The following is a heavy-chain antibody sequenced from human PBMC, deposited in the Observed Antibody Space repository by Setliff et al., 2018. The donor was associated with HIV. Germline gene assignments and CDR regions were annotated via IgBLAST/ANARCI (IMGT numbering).Heavy chain of an antibody. D-gene: IGHD3-16*02. CDR1: GYTLTDYF. Sequence: ASVKVSCKASGYTLTDYFIHWVHQAPGKGLEWMGRVDSEDGETKYAEKFQGRLTITADTSIDTAYMELSRLRFDDTAVYYCARVRLGKNDLTPPRYTHALGYWGQGSLVTVSS. J-gene: IGHJ4*02. CDR3: ARVRLGKNDLTPPRYTHALGY. CDR2: VDSEDGET. V-gene: IGHV1-69-2*01.